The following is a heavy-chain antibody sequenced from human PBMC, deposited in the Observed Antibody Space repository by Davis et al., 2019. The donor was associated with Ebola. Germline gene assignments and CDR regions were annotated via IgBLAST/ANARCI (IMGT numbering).Heavy chain of an antibody. CDR1: GYTFTSYY. J-gene: IGHJ6*02. V-gene: IGHV1-46*01. CDR2: INPSGGST. CDR3: ARGGRAITGMNRGGRYGMDV. Sequence: ASVKVSCKASGYTFTSYYMHWVRQAPGQGLEWMGIINPSGGSTSYAQKFQGRVTMTRDTSTSTVYMELSSLRSEDTAVYYCARGGRAITGMNRGGRYGMDVWGQGTTVTVSS. D-gene: IGHD1-20*01.